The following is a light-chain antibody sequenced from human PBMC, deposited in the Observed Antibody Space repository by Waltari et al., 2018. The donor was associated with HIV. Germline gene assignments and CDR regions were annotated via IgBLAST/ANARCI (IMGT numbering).Light chain of an antibody. CDR1: SSDVGGYKY. CDR2: DVS. V-gene: IGLV2-14*03. J-gene: IGLJ1*01. CDR3: SSYTSSSTYV. Sequence: QSALTQPASVSGSPGQSITISCTGTSSDVGGYKYVSWYQQHQGQAPKLMIYDVSNRPSRVSNRVSGSKSGNTAALTISGLQAEDEADYYCSSYTSSSTYVFGTGTKVTVL.